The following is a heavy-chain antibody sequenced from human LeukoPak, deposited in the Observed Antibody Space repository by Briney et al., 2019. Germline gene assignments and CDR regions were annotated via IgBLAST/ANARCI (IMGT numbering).Heavy chain of an antibody. CDR3: ARKYYDITFDY. V-gene: IGHV1-18*01. D-gene: IGHD3-22*01. Sequence: ASVKVSCKASGYTFTSYDINWVRQATGQGLEWMGWMNPNSGNTNYAQKLQGRVTMTTDTSTSTAYMELRSLRSDDTAVYYCARKYYDITFDYWGQGTLVTVSS. CDR1: GYTFTSYD. CDR2: MNPNSGNT. J-gene: IGHJ4*02.